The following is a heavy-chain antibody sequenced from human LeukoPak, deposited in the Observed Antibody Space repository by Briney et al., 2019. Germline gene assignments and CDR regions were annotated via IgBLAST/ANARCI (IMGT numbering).Heavy chain of an antibody. J-gene: IGHJ6*02. CDR3: ARFSNWNYREDYYYYGMDV. CDR1: GFTFSSYS. CDR2: ISSSSSYI. D-gene: IGHD1-7*01. Sequence: GGSLRLYCAASGFTFSSYSMNWARQAPGKGLEWVSSISSSSSYIYYADSMKGRFTISRDNAKNSLYVQMNSLRAEDTAVYYCARFSNWNYREDYYYYGMDVWGQGTTVTVSS. V-gene: IGHV3-21*01.